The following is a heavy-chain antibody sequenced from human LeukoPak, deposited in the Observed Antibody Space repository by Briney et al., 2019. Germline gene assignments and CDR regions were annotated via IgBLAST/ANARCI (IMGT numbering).Heavy chain of an antibody. D-gene: IGHD2-2*01. Sequence: PGGSLRLSFAASGFTFSSYAMHWVRQAPGKGLEWVAVISYDGSNKYYADSVKGRFTISRDNSKNTLYLQMNSLRAEDTAVYYCARSVSRGYCSSTSCQIDYWGQGTLVTVSS. CDR2: ISYDGSNK. V-gene: IGHV3-30*04. CDR1: GFTFSSYA. CDR3: ARSVSRGYCSSTSCQIDY. J-gene: IGHJ4*02.